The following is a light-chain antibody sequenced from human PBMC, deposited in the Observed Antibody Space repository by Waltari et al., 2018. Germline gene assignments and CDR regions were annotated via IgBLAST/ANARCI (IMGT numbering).Light chain of an antibody. CDR1: SSNVGSYKL. CDR3: CSYAGSTFV. J-gene: IGLJ7*01. Sequence: QSALTQPASVSGSPGQSITISCSGSSSNVGSYKLVSWYQQNPGKAPKLMIYEVVKRASGIPGRFSGSKSDSTASLTISGLQAEDEAVYYCCSYAGSTFVFGGGTQLTVL. CDR2: EVV. V-gene: IGLV2-23*02.